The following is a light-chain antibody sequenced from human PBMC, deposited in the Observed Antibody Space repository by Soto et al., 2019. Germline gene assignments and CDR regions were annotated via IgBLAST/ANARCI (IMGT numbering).Light chain of an antibody. Sequence: EIVMTQSPATLSVSPGERATLSCRASQSVSSNLAWYQQKPGQAPRLLIYGASTRATGIPAWFSGSGSGTEFTLTISSLQSEDFAVYYCQRYNKWPPLTFGGGTKVEIK. CDR2: GAS. CDR1: QSVSSN. CDR3: QRYNKWPPLT. J-gene: IGKJ4*01. V-gene: IGKV3-15*01.